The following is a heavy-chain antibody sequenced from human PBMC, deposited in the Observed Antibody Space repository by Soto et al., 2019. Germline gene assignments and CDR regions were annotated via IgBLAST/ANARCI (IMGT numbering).Heavy chain of an antibody. CDR3: ARSPLFLEWAIAQYYFDY. CDR1: GFIFSNYN. J-gene: IGHJ4*02. CDR2: ISSSSSYI. D-gene: IGHD3-3*01. V-gene: IGHV3-21*04. Sequence: EVQLVESGGGLVKPGGSLRLSCAASGFIFSNYNLHWVRPAPGKGLEWVSSISSSSSYIYYADSMKGRFAISRDNAKNSVFLQMNSLRVEDTAVYYCARSPLFLEWAIAQYYFDYWGQGTLVTVSS.